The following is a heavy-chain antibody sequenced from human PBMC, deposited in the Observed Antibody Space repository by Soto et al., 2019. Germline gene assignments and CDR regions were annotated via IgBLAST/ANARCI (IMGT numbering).Heavy chain of an antibody. J-gene: IGHJ4*02. D-gene: IGHD3-10*01. CDR1: GGSITSSGHA. CDR3: PRLQFGEWFDF. CDR2: INHGGGT. V-gene: IGHV4-30-2*01. Sequence: QLQLQESGSGLVRPSQTLSLTCAVSGGSITSSGHAWSWIRQPPGKGLEWIGHINHGGGTQYNPSLKSRVTLSVDRSKNKFSLNLSSVTAADTAVYYCPRLQFGEWFDFWGQGALVIVSS.